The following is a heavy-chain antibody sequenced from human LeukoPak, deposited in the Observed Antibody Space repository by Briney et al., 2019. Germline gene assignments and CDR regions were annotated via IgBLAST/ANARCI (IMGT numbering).Heavy chain of an antibody. J-gene: IGHJ4*02. D-gene: IGHD1-26*01. CDR3: ARDIGGSYFDY. Sequence: GESLKISCAASGFTFSSYAMHWVRQAPGKGLEYVSAISSNGGSTYYANSVKGRFTISRDNSKNTLYLQMGSLRAEDMAVYYCARDIGGSYFDYWGQGTLVTVSS. V-gene: IGHV3-64*01. CDR1: GFTFSSYA. CDR2: ISSNGGST.